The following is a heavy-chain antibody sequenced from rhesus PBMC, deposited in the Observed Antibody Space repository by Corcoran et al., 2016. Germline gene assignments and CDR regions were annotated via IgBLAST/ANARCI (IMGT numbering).Heavy chain of an antibody. J-gene: IGHJ4*01. CDR3: ARVLGWVLFY. Sequence: QLQLQESGPGLVKPSETLSVTCAVSGGSISSSYWSWIRQAPGKGLEWIGYTYGSGSSTNYNPSLKSRVTLSVDTSKNQLSLKLSSVTTADTAVYYCARVLGWVLFYWGQGVLVTVSS. CDR1: GGSISSSY. D-gene: IGHD3-34*01. CDR2: TYGSGSST. V-gene: IGHV4-169*01.